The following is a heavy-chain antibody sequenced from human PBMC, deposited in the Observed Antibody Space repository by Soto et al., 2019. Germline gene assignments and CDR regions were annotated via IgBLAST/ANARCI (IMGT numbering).Heavy chain of an antibody. CDR1: GGSISSYY. Sequence: SETLSLTCTVSGGSISSYYWSWIRQPPGKGLEWIGRIYTSGSTNYNPSLKSRVTMSVDTSKNQFSLKLSPVTAADTAVYYCARDLKFGQADYWGQGSQVTVSS. D-gene: IGHD3-10*01. CDR3: ARDLKFGQADY. J-gene: IGHJ4*02. V-gene: IGHV4-4*07. CDR2: IYTSGST.